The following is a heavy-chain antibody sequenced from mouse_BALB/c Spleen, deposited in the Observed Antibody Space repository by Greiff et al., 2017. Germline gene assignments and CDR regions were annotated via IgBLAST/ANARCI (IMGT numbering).Heavy chain of an antibody. D-gene: IGHD2-3*01. CDR3: SRAGGWLVQSFAN. V-gene: IGHV14-1*02. Sequence: VQLQLSGAEFVRPGAFVKFSCKAPGFNIKDYYMHWVNQMPEQVLEWIGWIVPENGNTKYDPKFQGKVSITADTSSNTSYLQLSSLKSEDTAVKYCSRAGGWLVQSFANRGQGTLVTVSA. CDR1: GFNIKDYY. CDR2: IVPENGNT. J-gene: IGHJ3*01.